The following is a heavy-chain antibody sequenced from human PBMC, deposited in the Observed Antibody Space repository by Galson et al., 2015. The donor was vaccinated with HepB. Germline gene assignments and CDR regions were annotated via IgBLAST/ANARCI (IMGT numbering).Heavy chain of an antibody. CDR1: GFTFSSYA. D-gene: IGHD1-26*01. Sequence: SLRLSCAASGFTFSSYAMHWVRQAPGKGLEYVSAISSNGGSTYYADSVKVRFTISRDNPKKTLYLQMSSLRAEDTAVYYCVKDSWSFRPLVGDTFYYWGQGSLVTVSS. V-gene: IGHV3-64D*06. CDR3: VKDSWSFRPLVGDTFYY. J-gene: IGHJ4*02. CDR2: ISSNGGST.